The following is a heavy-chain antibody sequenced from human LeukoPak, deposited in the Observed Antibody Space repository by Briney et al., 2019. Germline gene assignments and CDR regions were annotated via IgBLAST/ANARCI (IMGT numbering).Heavy chain of an antibody. CDR1: GFTFSSYA. CDR2: ISGSGGST. V-gene: IGHV3-23*01. D-gene: IGHD1-1*01. CDR3: AKDRYGTNWNDAFDI. J-gene: IGHJ3*02. Sequence: PGGSLRLSCAASGFTFSSYAMSWVRQAPGKGLEWVSGISGSGGSTYYADSVKGRFTISRDNSKNTLYLQMNSLRAEDTAVYYCAKDRYGTNWNDAFDIWGQGTMVTVSS.